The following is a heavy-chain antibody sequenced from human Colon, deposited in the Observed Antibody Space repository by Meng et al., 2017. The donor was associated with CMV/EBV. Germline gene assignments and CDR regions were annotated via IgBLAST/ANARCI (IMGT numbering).Heavy chain of an antibody. CDR3: VKGHTMINP. Sequence: QVQLGEAGGGLVESGGSLRLSCAASGFIFSDYYMTWIREAPGKGLEWVSYISPTGSDTNYADSVRGRFTISRDNAKNSLFLQMSSLTAEDTAVYYCVKGHTMINPWGQGTLVTVSS. D-gene: IGHD3-16*01. J-gene: IGHJ5*02. CDR2: ISPTGSDT. CDR1: GFIFSDYY. V-gene: IGHV3-11*05.